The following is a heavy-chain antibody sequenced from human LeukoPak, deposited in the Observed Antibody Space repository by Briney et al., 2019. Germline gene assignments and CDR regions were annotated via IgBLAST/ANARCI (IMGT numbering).Heavy chain of an antibody. CDR3: ARVGRLQYGDYVAFDY. J-gene: IGHJ4*02. Sequence: GGSLRLSCAASGFTFNYYAMSWVHQAPGKGLEWVSAISGGGSGTYYADSVKGRFTISRDNSKNTLYLQLNSLRAEDTAVYYCARVGRLQYGDYVAFDYWGQGALVTVSS. D-gene: IGHD4-17*01. CDR1: GFTFNYYA. CDR2: ISGGGSGT. V-gene: IGHV3-23*01.